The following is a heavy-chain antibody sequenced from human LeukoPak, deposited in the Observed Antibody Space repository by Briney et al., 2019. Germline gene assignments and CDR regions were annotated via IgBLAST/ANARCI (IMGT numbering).Heavy chain of an antibody. Sequence: SETLSLTCTVSGGSMSTYYWSWIRQSAGKGLEWIGRIHRSGSTNYNPSLVSRVTMSVDTSKNQFSLKVGSVTAADTGVYYCARAPEFSSGWLLDCWGQGSLVTVSS. CDR2: IHRSGST. V-gene: IGHV4-4*07. CDR3: ARAPEFSSGWLLDC. J-gene: IGHJ4*02. D-gene: IGHD6-19*01. CDR1: GGSMSTYY.